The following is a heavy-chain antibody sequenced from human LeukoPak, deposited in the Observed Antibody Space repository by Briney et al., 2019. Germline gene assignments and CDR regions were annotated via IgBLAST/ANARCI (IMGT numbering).Heavy chain of an antibody. CDR2: IYHSGNT. Sequence: PSETLSLTCAVSGYAISSGYYWGWIRQPPGKGLEWIGSIYHSGNTYYNPSLESRVTISVDTSKNQFSLRMRSVTAADTAMFYCARGDPAASLLIDYWGQGTLVTVSS. J-gene: IGHJ4*02. CDR3: ARGDPAASLLIDY. V-gene: IGHV4-38-2*01. CDR1: GYAISSGYY. D-gene: IGHD2-2*01.